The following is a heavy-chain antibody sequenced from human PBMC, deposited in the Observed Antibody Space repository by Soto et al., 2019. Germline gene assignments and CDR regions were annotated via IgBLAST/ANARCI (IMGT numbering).Heavy chain of an antibody. CDR1: GGSISSSSYY. D-gene: IGHD6-6*01. Sequence: ETLSLTCTVSGGSISSSSYYWGWIRQPPGKGLEWIGSIYYSGSTYYNPSLKSRVTISVDTSKNQFSLKLSSVTAADTAVYYCARQSSSYYYYYGMDVWGQGTTVTVSS. CDR2: IYYSGST. J-gene: IGHJ6*02. CDR3: ARQSSSYYYYYGMDV. V-gene: IGHV4-39*01.